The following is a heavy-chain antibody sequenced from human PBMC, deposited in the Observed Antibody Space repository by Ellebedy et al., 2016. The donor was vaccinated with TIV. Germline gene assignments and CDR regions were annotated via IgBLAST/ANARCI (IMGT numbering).Heavy chain of an antibody. CDR3: ATYNMGRLDY. V-gene: IGHV4-59*08. J-gene: IGHJ4*02. CDR2: FFYSGNT. CDR1: GASITSSY. D-gene: IGHD1-1*01. Sequence: MPSETLSLTCAVSGASITSSYWTWIRQPPGKALEWIAYFFYSGNTNYSPSLKSRVTISVDTSKNQFSLKLSSVTAADTAVYYCATYNMGRLDYWGQGTLVTVSS.